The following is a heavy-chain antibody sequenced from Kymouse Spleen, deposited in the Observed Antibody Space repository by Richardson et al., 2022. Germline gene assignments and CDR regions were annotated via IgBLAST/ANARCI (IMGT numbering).Heavy chain of an antibody. D-gene: IGHD6-6*01. J-gene: IGHJ3*02. CDR3: ARDGQLLDAFDI. CDR1: GGSISSYY. V-gene: IGHV4-59*01. CDR2: IYYSGST. Sequence: QVQLQESGPGLVKPSETLSLTCTVSGGSISSYYWSWIRQPPGKGLEWIGYIYYSGSTNYNPSLKSRVTISVDTSKNQFSLKLSSVTAADTAVYYCARDGQLLDAFDIWGQGTMVTVSS.